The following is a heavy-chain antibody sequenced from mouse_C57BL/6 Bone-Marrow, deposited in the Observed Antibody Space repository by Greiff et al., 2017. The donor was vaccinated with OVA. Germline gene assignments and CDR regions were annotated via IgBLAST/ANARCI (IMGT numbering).Heavy chain of an antibody. CDR1: GFTFSDYG. J-gene: IGHJ2*01. CDR2: ISSGSSNI. CDR3: ARVDYFDY. V-gene: IGHV5-17*01. Sequence: EVKLVESGGGLVKPGGSLTLSCAASGFTFSDYGMHWVRQAPEKGLEWVAYISSGSSNIYYADTVKGRFTITRDNAQNTLFLQMTSLMSEDTAMYYCARVDYFDYWGQGTTLTVSS.